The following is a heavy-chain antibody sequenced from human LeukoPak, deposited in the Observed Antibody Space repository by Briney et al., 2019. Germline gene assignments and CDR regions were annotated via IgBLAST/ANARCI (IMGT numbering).Heavy chain of an antibody. CDR3: ARLGSAAGPPDAFDI. Sequence: GGSLRLSCAASGFTFSSSSMNWVRQAPGKGLEWVSSISSSSSYIYYADSVKGRFTISRDNAKNSLYLQMNTLRAEDTAVYYCARLGSAAGPPDAFDIWGQGTMVTVSS. CDR2: ISSSSSYI. D-gene: IGHD6-13*01. J-gene: IGHJ3*02. V-gene: IGHV3-21*01. CDR1: GFTFSSSS.